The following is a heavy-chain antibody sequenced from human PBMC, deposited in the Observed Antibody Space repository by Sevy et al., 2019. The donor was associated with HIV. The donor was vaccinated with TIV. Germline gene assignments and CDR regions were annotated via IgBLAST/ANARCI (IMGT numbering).Heavy chain of an antibody. V-gene: IGHV3-74*01. J-gene: IGHJ4*02. Sequence: GSLRLSCAASGFTLSIYWMHWVRQVPGKGLVWVSHINSDGKIKRYADSVEGRFTISRDNAEKTVYLQMNSLRADDTAVYYSVRGSSGTFGHWGQGTLVTVSS. CDR1: GFTLSIYW. CDR2: INSDGKIK. D-gene: IGHD1-26*01. CDR3: VRGSSGTFGH.